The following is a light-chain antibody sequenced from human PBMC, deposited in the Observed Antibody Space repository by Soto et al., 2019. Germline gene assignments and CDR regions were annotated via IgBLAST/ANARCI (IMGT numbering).Light chain of an antibody. Sequence: EIVLTQSPATLSLSPGERATLSCRASQSVSSYLAWYQQKPGQAPRLLIYDASNRATGIPARFSGSGSGTDFTLTISSLEPEDFAVYYCQQRSNLPPVFTFGPGTKWISN. CDR2: DAS. V-gene: IGKV3-11*01. J-gene: IGKJ3*01. CDR3: QQRSNLPPVFT. CDR1: QSVSSY.